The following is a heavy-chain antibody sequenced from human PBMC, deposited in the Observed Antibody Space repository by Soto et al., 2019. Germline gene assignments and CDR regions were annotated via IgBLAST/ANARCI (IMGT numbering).Heavy chain of an antibody. Sequence: EVQLVETGGGLIQPGGSLRLPCLASGFSVTTNYIIWVRQPPGKGLEWVSTTFTGGSTHYADSVKGRFSISRDNSKNTVYLQMNNLRVEDTAVYYCAKKPPSSIQGWAFGMDVWGQGTTVSVSS. D-gene: IGHD1-26*01. V-gene: IGHV3-53*02. CDR2: TFTGGST. CDR1: GFSVTTNY. J-gene: IGHJ6*02. CDR3: AKKPPSSIQGWAFGMDV.